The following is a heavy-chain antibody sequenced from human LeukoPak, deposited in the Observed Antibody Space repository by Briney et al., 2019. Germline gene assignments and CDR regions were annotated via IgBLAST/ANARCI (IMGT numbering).Heavy chain of an antibody. CDR3: ARVQNEIYDFWSGGRLDYYYMDV. Sequence: NPSETLSLTCTVSGGSISSYYWSWIRQPPGKGLEWIGYIYYSGSTNYNPSLKSRVTISVDTSKNQFSLKLSSVTAADTAVYYCARVQNEIYDFWSGGRLDYYYMDVWGKGTTVTVSS. V-gene: IGHV4-59*01. CDR2: IYYSGST. J-gene: IGHJ6*03. CDR1: GGSISSYY. D-gene: IGHD3-3*01.